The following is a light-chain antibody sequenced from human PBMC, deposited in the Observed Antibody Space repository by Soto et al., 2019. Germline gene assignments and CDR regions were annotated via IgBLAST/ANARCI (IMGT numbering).Light chain of an antibody. V-gene: IGKV3-20*01. CDR1: QSVSSTF. CDR3: QQYDNSRLT. CDR2: GAF. Sequence: IVLTQSPGTLSLSPGETATLSCRASQSVSSTFLTWYQQKPGQAPRLLIYGAFTRAAGIPDRFSGSGSGTDFTLTISRLEPEDFAVYFCQQYDNSRLTFGGGTKVDI. J-gene: IGKJ4*01.